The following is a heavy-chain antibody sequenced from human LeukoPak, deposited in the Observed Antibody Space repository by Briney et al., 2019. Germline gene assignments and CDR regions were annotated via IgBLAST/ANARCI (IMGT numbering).Heavy chain of an antibody. CDR2: IIPILGIA. Sequence: ASVKVSCKASGGTFSSYAINWVRQAPGQGLEWMGRIIPILGIANYAQKFQGRVTITADKSTSTAYMELSSLRSEDTAVYYCARPKDYYYDSSGHYFDYWGQGTLVTVSS. CDR1: GGTFSSYA. D-gene: IGHD3-22*01. V-gene: IGHV1-69*04. J-gene: IGHJ4*02. CDR3: ARPKDYYYDSSGHYFDY.